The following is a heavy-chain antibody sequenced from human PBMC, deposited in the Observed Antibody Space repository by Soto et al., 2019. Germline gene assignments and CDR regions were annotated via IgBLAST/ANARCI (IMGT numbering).Heavy chain of an antibody. D-gene: IGHD2-2*01. CDR1: GYTFTSYG. CDR2: ISAYNGNT. V-gene: IGHV1-18*01. Sequence: ASVKVSCKASGYTFTSYGISWVRQAPGQGLEWMGWISAYNGNTNYAQKLQGRVTMTTDTSTSTAYMELRSLRSDDTAVYYCARVXLNRVVPAAIKPYDAFDIWGQGTMVTVSS. J-gene: IGHJ3*02. CDR3: ARVXLNRVVPAAIKPYDAFDI.